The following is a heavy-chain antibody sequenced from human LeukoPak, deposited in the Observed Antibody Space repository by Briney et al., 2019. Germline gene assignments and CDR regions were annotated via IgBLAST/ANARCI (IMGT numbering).Heavy chain of an antibody. CDR2: IYYSGST. D-gene: IGHD4-17*01. J-gene: IGHJ3*02. CDR1: GGSISSSSYY. Sequence: KPSETLSLTCTVSGGSISSSSYYWGWIRQPPGKGLEWIGSIYYSGSTYYNPSLKSRVTTSVDTSKNQFSLKLSSVTAADTAVYYCARDQYGDLSDAFDIWGQGTMVTVSS. CDR3: ARDQYGDLSDAFDI. V-gene: IGHV4-39*07.